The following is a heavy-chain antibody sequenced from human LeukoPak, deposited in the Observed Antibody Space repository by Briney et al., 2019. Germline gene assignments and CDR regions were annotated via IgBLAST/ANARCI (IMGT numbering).Heavy chain of an antibody. Sequence: GGSLRLSCAASGFTFSSYGMHWVRQAPGKGLEWVAVIWYDGSNKYYADSVKGRFTISRDNSKNTLYLQMNSLGAEDTAVYYCAKERGGGGYSYGQYYFDYWGQGTLVTVSS. V-gene: IGHV3-33*06. D-gene: IGHD5-18*01. CDR1: GFTFSSYG. J-gene: IGHJ4*02. CDR2: IWYDGSNK. CDR3: AKERGGGGYSYGQYYFDY.